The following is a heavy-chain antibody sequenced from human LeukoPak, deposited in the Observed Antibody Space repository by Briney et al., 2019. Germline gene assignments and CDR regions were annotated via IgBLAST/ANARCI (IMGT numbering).Heavy chain of an antibody. CDR3: EREDDY. V-gene: IGHV3-21*01. CDR2: ITSSGIYI. Sequence: GGSLRLSCAASGFTLSSYTMNWVPQAPGKGLEWVSSITSSGIYIYYAESVKGRFTISRDNAKNSLFLQMNSLRAEDTAVYYCEREDDYWGQGALVTVSS. CDR1: GFTLSSYT. J-gene: IGHJ4*02.